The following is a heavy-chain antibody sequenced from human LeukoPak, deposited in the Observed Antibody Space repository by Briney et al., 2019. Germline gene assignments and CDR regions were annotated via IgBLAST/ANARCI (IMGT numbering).Heavy chain of an antibody. J-gene: IGHJ4*02. CDR2: INPSGGST. CDR3: ARGGAMVKIPTYYFDY. V-gene: IGHV1-46*01. Sequence: GASVKVSCKASGYTFTSYYMHWVRQAPGQGLEWMGIINPSGGSTSYAQKFQGRVTMTRDTSTSTVYMELSSLRSEDTAVYYCARGGAMVKIPTYYFDYWGQGTLVTVSS. D-gene: IGHD5-18*01. CDR1: GYTFTSYY.